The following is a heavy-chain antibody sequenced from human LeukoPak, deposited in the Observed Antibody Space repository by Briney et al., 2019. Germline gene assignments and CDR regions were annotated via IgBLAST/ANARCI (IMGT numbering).Heavy chain of an antibody. D-gene: IGHD3-22*01. V-gene: IGHV3-48*03. CDR2: INHSGITI. J-gene: IGHJ6*02. Sequence: GGSLRLSCAASGFTFSSYEMNWVRQAPGKGLEWLSYINHSGITIYYADSVKGRFTVSRDNAKNSLYLQMKSLRAEDTAVYYCARDSGIYDSSGYYGLSYYGMDVWGQGTTVTVSS. CDR1: GFTFSSYE. CDR3: ARDSGIYDSSGYYGLSYYGMDV.